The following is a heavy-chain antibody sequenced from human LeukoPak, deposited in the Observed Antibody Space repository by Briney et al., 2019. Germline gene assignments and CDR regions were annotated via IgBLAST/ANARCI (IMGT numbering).Heavy chain of an antibody. J-gene: IGHJ4*02. Sequence: SETLSLTCAVYGGSFGGYYWSWIRQPPGKGLEWIGEINHSGSTNYNPSLKSRVTISVDTFKNQFSLKLSSVTAADTAVYYCARGRLRRPIDYWGQGTLVTVSS. CDR3: ARGRLRRPIDY. CDR2: INHSGST. CDR1: GGSFGGYY. V-gene: IGHV4-34*01.